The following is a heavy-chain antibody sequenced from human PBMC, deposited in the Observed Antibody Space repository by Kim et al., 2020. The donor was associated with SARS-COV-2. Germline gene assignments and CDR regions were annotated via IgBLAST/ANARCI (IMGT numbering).Heavy chain of an antibody. D-gene: IGHD2-8*01. V-gene: IGHV3-23*01. CDR1: GFSFNTYG. CDR3: AGLYDIWNTYYLDS. Sequence: GESLKISCAASGFSFNTYGMTWVRQAPGQGLEWVSVISGNGGNTIYADSVKGRFTISRDNSKNTLYLYMHSLRAEDTAVYYCAGLYDIWNTYYLDSWGQG. CDR2: ISGNGGNT. J-gene: IGHJ4*02.